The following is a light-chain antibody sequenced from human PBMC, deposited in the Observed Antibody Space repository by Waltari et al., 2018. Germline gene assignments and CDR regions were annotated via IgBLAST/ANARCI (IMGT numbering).Light chain of an antibody. CDR3: QQYNSDSLYS. CDR2: KAS. Sequence: TQMTQSPSTLSASVGNRVIITCRASQSIGGWLAWYQQKPEKAPKLLIYKASSLHSGVPSRFSGSGSGTEFTLTISSLQPDDFATYYCQQYNSDSLYSFGQGTKLEIK. J-gene: IGKJ2*01. V-gene: IGKV1-5*03. CDR1: QSIGGW.